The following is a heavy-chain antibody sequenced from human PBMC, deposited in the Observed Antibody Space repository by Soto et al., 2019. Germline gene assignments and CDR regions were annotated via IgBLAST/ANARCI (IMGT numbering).Heavy chain of an antibody. CDR3: ARSPFYYYGLGSHLYYFDY. CDR2: VYYSGST. V-gene: IGHV4-59*01. CDR1: SGSISSYY. J-gene: IGHJ4*02. D-gene: IGHD3-10*01. Sequence: QVQLQESGPGLVKPSETLSLTCSVSSGSISSYYWSWIRQPPGKGLEWIGYVYYSGSTNYNPPLKSRVTRSVDTSKNQFSLKLSSVTAADTAVYYCARSPFYYYGLGSHLYYFDYWDQGTLVTVSS.